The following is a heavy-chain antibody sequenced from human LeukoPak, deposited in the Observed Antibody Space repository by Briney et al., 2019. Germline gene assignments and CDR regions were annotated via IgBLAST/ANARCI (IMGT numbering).Heavy chain of an antibody. CDR3: ARGIAVANWFDP. V-gene: IGHV1-69*04. CDR2: IIPILGIA. D-gene: IGHD6-19*01. J-gene: IGHJ5*02. Sequence: GASVKVSCKASGGTFSSYAISWVRQAPGQGLEWMGRIIPILGIANYAQKSQGRVTITADKSTSTAYMELSSLRSEDTAVYYCARGIAVANWFDPWGQGTLVTVSS. CDR1: GGTFSSYA.